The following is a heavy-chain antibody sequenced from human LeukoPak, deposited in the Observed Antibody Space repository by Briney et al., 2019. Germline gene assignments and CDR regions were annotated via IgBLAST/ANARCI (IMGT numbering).Heavy chain of an antibody. CDR1: GFTFSSYG. CDR2: ILYDGSNK. V-gene: IGHV3-30*02. J-gene: IGHJ6*03. Sequence: GGSLRLSCAASGFTFSSYGIHWVRQAPGKGLEWVAFILYDGSNKYYADSVKGRFTVSRDNSKNTLYLQMNSLRAEDTGVYYCAKGLAVSNCGGDCYLNSMDVWGKGTTVTVSS. CDR3: AKGLAVSNCGGDCYLNSMDV. D-gene: IGHD2-21*02.